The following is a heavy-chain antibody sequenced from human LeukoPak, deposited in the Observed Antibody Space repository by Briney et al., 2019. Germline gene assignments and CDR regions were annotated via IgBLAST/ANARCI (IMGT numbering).Heavy chain of an antibody. CDR1: GYTFISYQ. Sequence: ASVKVSCKASGYTFISYQMHWVRQAPGQGLEWMGIINPTGGSTSHAQKFQGRVTMTRDTSTSTAYMELSSLRSEDTAVYYCARKGSSSCFDYWGQGTLVTVSS. J-gene: IGHJ4*02. CDR3: ARKGSSSCFDY. CDR2: INPTGGST. V-gene: IGHV1-46*01. D-gene: IGHD6-6*01.